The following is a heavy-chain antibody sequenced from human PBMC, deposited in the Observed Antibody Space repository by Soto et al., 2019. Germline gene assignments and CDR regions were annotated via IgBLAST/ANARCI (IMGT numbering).Heavy chain of an antibody. Sequence: QVQLVQSGAEVKKPGSSVKVSCKASGGIFSTYAISWLRQAPGQGLEWMGGIIPLFGTPNYAQRFQGRVTITAVESTSTAYMALIRMRSEDTAVYYCARDRDDYGSGNYYNRIDFWGQGTLVTVSS. J-gene: IGHJ4*02. CDR1: GGIFSTYA. CDR3: ARDRDDYGSGNYYNRIDF. D-gene: IGHD3-10*01. V-gene: IGHV1-69*01. CDR2: IIPLFGTP.